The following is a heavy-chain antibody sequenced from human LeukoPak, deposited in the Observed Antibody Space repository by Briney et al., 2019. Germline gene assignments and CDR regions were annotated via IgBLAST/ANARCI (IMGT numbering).Heavy chain of an antibody. CDR1: GGSFSGYY. CDR3: ARVRYYDSSGYYYYYGMDV. D-gene: IGHD3-22*01. V-gene: IGHV4-34*01. Sequence: SETLSLTCAVYGGSFSGYYWSWIRQPPGKGLEWIGEINHSGSTNYNPSLKSRVTISVDTSKNQFFLKLSSVTAADTAVYYCARVRYYDSSGYYYYYGMDVWGQGTTVTVSS. J-gene: IGHJ6*02. CDR2: INHSGST.